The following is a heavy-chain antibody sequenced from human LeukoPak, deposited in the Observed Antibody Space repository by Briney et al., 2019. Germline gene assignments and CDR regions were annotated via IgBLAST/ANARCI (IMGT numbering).Heavy chain of an antibody. D-gene: IGHD6-6*01. J-gene: IGHJ4*02. CDR2: IYYSGST. Sequence: SETLSLTCTVSGGSISGYYWSWIRQPPGKGLEWIGYIYYSGSTNYNPSLKSRVTISVDTSKNQFSLKLSSVTAADTAVYYCARDLGSSGDYWGRGTLVTVSS. CDR3: ARDLGSSGDY. CDR1: GGSISGYY. V-gene: IGHV4-59*01.